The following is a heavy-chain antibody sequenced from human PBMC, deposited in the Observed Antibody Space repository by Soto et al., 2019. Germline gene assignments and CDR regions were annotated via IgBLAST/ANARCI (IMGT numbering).Heavy chain of an antibody. V-gene: IGHV1-18*01. CDR2: ISSYNGDT. J-gene: IGHJ6*02. D-gene: IGHD2-21*01. Sequence: QVQLVQSGAEVKKPGASVNVSCKASGYTFTRSGISWVRQAPGQGPEWMGWISSYNGDTNYAQTFQGRVTMTTDTSTSTAYMELRSLRSDDTAVYYCAREGVAPYYYYGMDVWGQGTPVTVSS. CDR1: GYTFTRSG. CDR3: AREGVAPYYYYGMDV.